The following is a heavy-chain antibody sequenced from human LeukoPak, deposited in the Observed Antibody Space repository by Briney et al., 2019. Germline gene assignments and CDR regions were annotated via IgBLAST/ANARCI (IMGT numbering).Heavy chain of an antibody. Sequence: SETLSLTCTVSGGSISSYYWSWIRQPAGKGLEWIGRIYTSGSTNYNPSLKSRVTMSVDTSKNQFSLKLSSVTAADTAVYYCARDSTYYDILTGYYTQPLDYWGQGTLVTVSS. CDR2: IYTSGST. CDR1: GGSISSYY. D-gene: IGHD3-9*01. J-gene: IGHJ4*02. V-gene: IGHV4-4*07. CDR3: ARDSTYYDILTGYYTQPLDY.